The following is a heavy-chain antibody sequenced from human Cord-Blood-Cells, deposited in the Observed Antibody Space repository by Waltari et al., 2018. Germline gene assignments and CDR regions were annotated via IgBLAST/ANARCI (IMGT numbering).Heavy chain of an antibody. CDR1: GFTFSSYW. J-gene: IGHJ3*02. CDR3: ARSSYAFDI. D-gene: IGHD6-13*01. CDR2: IKQDGSEK. Sequence: EVQLVESGGGLVQPGGSLRLPCAASGFTFSSYWMSWVRRAPGKGVEWVANIKQDGSEKYYVDSVKGRFTISRDNAKNSLYLQMNSLRAEDTAVYYCARSSYAFDIWGQGTMVTVSS. V-gene: IGHV3-7*01.